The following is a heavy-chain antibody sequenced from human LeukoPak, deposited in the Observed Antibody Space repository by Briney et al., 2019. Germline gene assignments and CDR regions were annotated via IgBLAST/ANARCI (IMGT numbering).Heavy chain of an antibody. D-gene: IGHD2-15*01. J-gene: IGHJ4*01. CDR1: GGSISSYY. CDR3: ARDGPEGVMVVAPTHYFDY. V-gene: IGHV4-59*12. CDR2: THYSGRT. Sequence: SETLSLTCTVSGGSISSYYWSWIRQPPGKGLEWIGTTHYSGRTYYNPSLESRVAISVATSKNQFSLKLSSVTAADTAVYYCARDGPEGVMVVAPTHYFDYWGQGTLVTVSS.